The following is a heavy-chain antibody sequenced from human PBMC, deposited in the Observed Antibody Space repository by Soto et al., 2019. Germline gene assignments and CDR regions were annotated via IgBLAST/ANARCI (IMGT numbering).Heavy chain of an antibody. CDR1: GASVSSTYW. V-gene: IGHV4-4*02. D-gene: IGHD6-13*01. CDR2: INHRGSA. CDR3: ARYNAASGTYYFDF. J-gene: IGHJ4*02. Sequence: SETLSVSCTVSGASVSSTYWWSWVRQPPGKGPEWIGEINHRGSANYNPSLKSRVTISVDISKSQFSLRLTSVTAADTAVYYCARYNAASGTYYFDFWGQGALVTVS.